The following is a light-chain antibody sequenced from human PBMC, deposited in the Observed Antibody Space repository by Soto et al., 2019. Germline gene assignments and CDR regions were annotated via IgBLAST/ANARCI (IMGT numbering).Light chain of an antibody. CDR2: WAS. V-gene: IGKV4-1*01. CDR3: QQFYSTPPYT. Sequence: DIVMTQSPDSLAVSLGERATINCKSSQTVLYSPDSKNYLAWYQQKPGQPPKLLIYWASTRESGVPDRFSGSGSGTDFTLTISSLQAEYVAVYYCQQFYSTPPYTFGQGTKLEI. CDR1: QTVLYSPDSKNY. J-gene: IGKJ2*01.